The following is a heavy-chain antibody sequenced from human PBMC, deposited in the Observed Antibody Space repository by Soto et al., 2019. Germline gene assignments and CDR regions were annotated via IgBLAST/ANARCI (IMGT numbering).Heavy chain of an antibody. V-gene: IGHV4-30-4*01. D-gene: IGHD2-15*01. CDR3: ARDRPYVGNYFDY. Sequence: SETLSLTCTVSGGSISSGDYYWSWIRQPPGKGLEWIGYIYYSGSTYYNPSLKSRVTISVDTPKNQFSLKLSSVTAADTAVYYCARDRPYVGNYFDYWGQGTLVTVSS. J-gene: IGHJ4*02. CDR2: IYYSGST. CDR1: GGSISSGDYY.